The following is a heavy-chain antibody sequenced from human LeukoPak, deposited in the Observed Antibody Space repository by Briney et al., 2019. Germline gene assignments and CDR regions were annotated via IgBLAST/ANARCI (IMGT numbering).Heavy chain of an antibody. CDR3: ARASYYYDTTGLGAVDI. J-gene: IGHJ3*02. D-gene: IGHD3-22*01. Sequence: GGSLRLSCAASGFTFNDRAMYWVRQAPGKGLEWVSGINWNSDNIGYADSVKGRFTISRDDAKKSLFLQMNSLRTEDTALYYCARASYYYDTTGLGAVDIWGQGTMVTVSS. CDR1: GFTFNDRA. CDR2: INWNSDNI. V-gene: IGHV3-9*01.